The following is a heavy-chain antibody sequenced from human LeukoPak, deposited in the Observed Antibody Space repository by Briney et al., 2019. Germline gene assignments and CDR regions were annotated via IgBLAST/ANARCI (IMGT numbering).Heavy chain of an antibody. CDR1: GGSFSGYY. D-gene: IGHD3-22*01. CDR2: IYYSGST. CDR3: ARVGFTRGHYNPRDAFDI. V-gene: IGHV4-34*11. Sequence: SETLSLTCAVYGGSFSGYYWSWIRQTPGKGLEWIGYIYYSGSTNYNPSLKSRVTMSIDTSKNQFSLRLISVTAADTAVYFCARVGFTRGHYNPRDAFDIWGQGTMVTVSS. J-gene: IGHJ3*02.